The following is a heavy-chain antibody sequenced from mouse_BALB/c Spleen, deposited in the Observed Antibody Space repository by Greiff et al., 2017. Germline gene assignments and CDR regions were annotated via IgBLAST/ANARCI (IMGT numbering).Heavy chain of an antibody. V-gene: IGHV1S81*02. CDR1: GYTFTSYW. J-gene: IGHJ4*01. CDR3: ARSEFPMITEDAMDY. D-gene: IGHD2-4*01. Sequence: QVQLQQPGAELVKPGASVKLSCKASGYTFTSYWMHWVKQRPGQGLEWIGEINPSNGRTNYNEKFKSKATLTVDKSSSTAYMQLSSLTSEDSAVYYCARSEFPMITEDAMDYWGQGTSVTVSS. CDR2: INPSNGRT.